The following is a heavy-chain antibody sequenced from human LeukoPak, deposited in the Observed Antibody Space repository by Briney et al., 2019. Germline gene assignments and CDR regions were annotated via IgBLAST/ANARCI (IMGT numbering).Heavy chain of an antibody. CDR3: ARDQNPDYDYVWGSYRALTSFDY. Sequence: SETLSLTCTVSGASISSTTYYWGWIRQPPGKGLEWIGSIYHSGSTYYNPSLKSRVTISVDTSKNQFSLKLSSVTAADTAVYYCARDQNPDYDYVWGSYRALTSFDYWGQGTLVTVSS. D-gene: IGHD3-16*02. CDR2: IYHSGST. CDR1: GASISSTTYY. V-gene: IGHV4-39*07. J-gene: IGHJ4*02.